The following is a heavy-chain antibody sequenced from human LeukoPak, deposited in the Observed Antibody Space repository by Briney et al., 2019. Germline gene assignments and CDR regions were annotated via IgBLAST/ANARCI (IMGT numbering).Heavy chain of an antibody. CDR1: GVTFSDHF. Sequence: GGSLILSCAVSGVTFSDHFLDWVRQAPGKGLEWFGRFRNKGKSYTTEYAASVKGRSTISRDDSKNSMYLQMNSLKTEDTAVYYCVRVGSVAGSDYLHYWGRGTRATASS. J-gene: IGHJ4*02. D-gene: IGHD4-11*01. V-gene: IGHV3-72*01. CDR3: VRVGSVAGSDYLHY. CDR2: FRNKGKSYTT.